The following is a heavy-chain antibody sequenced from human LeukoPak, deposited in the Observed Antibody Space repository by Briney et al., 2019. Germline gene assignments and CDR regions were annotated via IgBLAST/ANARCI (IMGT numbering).Heavy chain of an antibody. V-gene: IGHV3-66*01. CDR3: ARVQTANWETSVCDAFDM. CDR1: GFTVSSNY. J-gene: IGHJ3*02. Sequence: GGSLRLSCAASGFTVSSNYMSRVRQAPGKGLEWVSVIYSGGSTYYADSVKGRFTISRDNSKNTLYLQMNSLRAEDTAVYYCARVQTANWETSVCDAFDMWGRGTMVTVSS. CDR2: IYSGGST. D-gene: IGHD7-27*01.